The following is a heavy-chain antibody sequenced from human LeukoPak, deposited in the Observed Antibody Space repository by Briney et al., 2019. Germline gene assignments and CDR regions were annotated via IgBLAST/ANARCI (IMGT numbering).Heavy chain of an antibody. V-gene: IGHV4-39*01. Sequence: SETLSLTCTVSGGSISSSSYYWGWIRQPPGKGLEWIGSVYYSGSTYYNPSLKSRVTISVDTSKNQFSLKLSSVTAADTAVYYCARLEAVAGILDYWGQGTLVTVSS. D-gene: IGHD6-19*01. J-gene: IGHJ4*02. CDR2: VYYSGST. CDR3: ARLEAVAGILDY. CDR1: GGSISSSSYY.